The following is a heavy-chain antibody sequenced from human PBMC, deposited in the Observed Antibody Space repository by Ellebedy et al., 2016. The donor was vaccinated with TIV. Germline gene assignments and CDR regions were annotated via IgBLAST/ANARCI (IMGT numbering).Heavy chain of an antibody. CDR2: INPSGGST. CDR1: GYTFTSSY. Sequence: AASVKVSCKASGYTFTSSYMHWVRQAPGQGLEWMGIINPSGGSTSYAQKFQGRVTVTRETATSTVYMELNSLRSEDTAVYHCARGAYSSGYLFDYWGQGTLVTVSS. J-gene: IGHJ4*02. V-gene: IGHV1-46*01. D-gene: IGHD3-22*01. CDR3: ARGAYSSGYLFDY.